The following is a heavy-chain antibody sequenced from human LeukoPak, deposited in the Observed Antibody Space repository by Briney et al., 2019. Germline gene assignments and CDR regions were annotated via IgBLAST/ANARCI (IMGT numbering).Heavy chain of an antibody. J-gene: IGHJ6*02. D-gene: IGHD7-27*01. CDR3: ARALGYGMDV. CDR1: GFTFSSYD. CDR2: IGTAGDT. V-gene: IGHV3-13*01. Sequence: GGSLRLSCATSGFTFSSYDMHWVRQATGRGLEWVSAIGTAGDTYYPGSVKGRFTISRENAKNSLYLQMNSLRAGDTAVYYCARALGYGMDVWGQGTTVTVSS.